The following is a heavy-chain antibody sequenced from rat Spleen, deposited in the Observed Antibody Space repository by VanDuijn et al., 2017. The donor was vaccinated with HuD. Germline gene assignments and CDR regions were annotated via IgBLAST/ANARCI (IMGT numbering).Heavy chain of an antibody. CDR3: STAGSFTDYYFAGGFDY. CDR1: GFTFSDYA. J-gene: IGHJ2*01. V-gene: IGHV5S23*01. D-gene: IGHD1-6*01. Sequence: EVQLVESGGGLVQPGNSLKVSCATSGFTFSDYAMVWVRQAPTKGLEWVAYISTGGGNTYYRDSVKGRFTVSRDNAKSTLYLQMDSLRSEDTATYYCSTAGSFTDYYFAGGFDYWGQGVTVTVSS. CDR2: ISTGGGNT.